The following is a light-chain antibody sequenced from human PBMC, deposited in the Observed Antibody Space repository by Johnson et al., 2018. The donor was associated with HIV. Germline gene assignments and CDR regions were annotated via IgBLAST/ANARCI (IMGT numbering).Light chain of an antibody. CDR2: DNN. Sequence: QSVLTQPPSVSAAPGQKVTISCSGSSSNIGNNYVSWYQQLPGTAPKLLIYDNNKRPSGIPDRFSGSKSGTSATLGITGLQTGDEADYYCGTWDSPLSAGWVFGTGAKVTVL. CDR3: GTWDSPLSAGWV. V-gene: IGLV1-51*01. J-gene: IGLJ1*01. CDR1: SSNIGNNY.